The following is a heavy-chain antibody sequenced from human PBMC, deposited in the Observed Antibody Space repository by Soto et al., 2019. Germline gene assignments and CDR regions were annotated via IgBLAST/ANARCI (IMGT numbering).Heavy chain of an antibody. CDR2: ISGSGGNI. CDR3: AKDLVSGYHRCFDS. CDR1: GLSFSSFA. V-gene: IGHV3-23*01. D-gene: IGHD5-12*01. J-gene: IGHJ4*02. Sequence: EVQLLESGGGLVQPGGSLRLSCAASGLSFSSFAMSWVRQAPGKGLEWVSSISGSGGNIYYEDSVKGLFTMSRDNSKTTLDLQMNSLRAEDTAVYYCAKDLVSGYHRCFDSWGQGTLVTVSS.